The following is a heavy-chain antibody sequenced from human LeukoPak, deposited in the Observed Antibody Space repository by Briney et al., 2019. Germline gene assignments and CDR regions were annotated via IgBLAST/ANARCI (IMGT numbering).Heavy chain of an antibody. J-gene: IGHJ4*02. CDR1: GFTLDDYA. CDR2: ICGNSGSI. CDR3: AKDGIGYSYGSYYFDY. D-gene: IGHD5-18*01. Sequence: SLRLSRAASGFTLDDYAMHGVRPAPEKGVECVSGICGNSGSIGYADSVKGRFTISRDNAKNSLYLQMNGLRAEDTALYYCAKDGIGYSYGSYYFDYWGEGTLATVSS. V-gene: IGHV3-9*01.